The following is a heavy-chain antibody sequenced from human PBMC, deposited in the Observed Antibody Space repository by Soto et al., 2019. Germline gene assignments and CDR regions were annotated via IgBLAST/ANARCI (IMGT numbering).Heavy chain of an antibody. J-gene: IGHJ6*02. CDR1: GYTFTNYD. V-gene: IGHV1-8*01. Sequence: ASVKVSCKASGYTFTNYDINWVRQATGQGLEYMGWMNPNTGNTCYAQKFQGRVTMTRDTSTSTAYMELSSLRSEDTAVYFCARGYDYYYGVDVWGQGTTVTVSS. CDR3: ARGYDYYYGVDV. CDR2: MNPNTGNT.